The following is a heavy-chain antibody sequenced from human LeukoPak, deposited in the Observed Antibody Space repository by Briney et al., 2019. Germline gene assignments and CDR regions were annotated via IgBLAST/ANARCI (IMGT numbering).Heavy chain of an antibody. CDR1: GFTFSSYA. CDR3: AKAHGYTVYDPGDY. D-gene: IGHD5/OR15-5a*01. J-gene: IGHJ4*02. Sequence: GGSLRLSCAASGFTFSSYAMSWVRQAPGKGLEWVAVLSYDGSNKYYADSVKGRFTISRDNSKNTLYLQMNSLRAEDTAVYYCAKAHGYTVYDPGDYWGQGTLVTVSS. CDR2: LSYDGSNK. V-gene: IGHV3-30-3*01.